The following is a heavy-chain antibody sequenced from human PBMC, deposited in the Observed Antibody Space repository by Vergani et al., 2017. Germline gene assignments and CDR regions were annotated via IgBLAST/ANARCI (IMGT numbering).Heavy chain of an antibody. CDR1: GYTFTSYY. J-gene: IGHJ6*03. CDR3: ARALGTKKTKYGGFTSGLGYMDV. CDR2: INPSGGST. D-gene: IGHD5-12*01. Sequence: QVQLVQSGAEVKKPGASVKVSCKASGYTFTSYYMHWVRQAPGQGLEWMGIINPSGGSTSYAQKFQGRVTMTRDTSTSTVYMELSSLRSEDTAMYYCARALGTKKTKYGGFTSGLGYMDVWGKGP. V-gene: IGHV1-46*01.